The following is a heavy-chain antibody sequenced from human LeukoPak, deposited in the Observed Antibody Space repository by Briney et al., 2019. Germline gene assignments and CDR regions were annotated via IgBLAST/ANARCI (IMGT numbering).Heavy chain of an antibody. CDR3: AREWYEYGGESGGY. D-gene: IGHD4-23*01. Sequence: PGGSLRLSCAASGFTFSSYWMSWVRQAPGKGLEWVANIKQDGSEKYYVDSVKGRFTISRDNAKNSLYLQMNSLRAEDTATYYCAREWYEYGGESGGYWGQGTLVTVSS. J-gene: IGHJ4*02. CDR1: GFTFSSYW. V-gene: IGHV3-7*01. CDR2: IKQDGSEK.